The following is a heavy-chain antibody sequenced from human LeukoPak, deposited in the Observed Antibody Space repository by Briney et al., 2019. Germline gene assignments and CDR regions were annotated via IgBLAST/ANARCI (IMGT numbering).Heavy chain of an antibody. J-gene: IGHJ4*02. D-gene: IGHD2-2*01. CDR3: AKAYCSSTSCNTYFDY. V-gene: IGHV3-23*01. CDR1: GFTFSSYA. CDR2: MSGSGGST. Sequence: GGSLRLSCAASGFTFSSYAMSWVRQAPGKGLEWVSAMSGSGGSTYYADSVKGRFTISRDNSKNTLYLQVNSLRAEDTAVYYCAKAYCSSTSCNTYFDYWGQGTLVTVSS.